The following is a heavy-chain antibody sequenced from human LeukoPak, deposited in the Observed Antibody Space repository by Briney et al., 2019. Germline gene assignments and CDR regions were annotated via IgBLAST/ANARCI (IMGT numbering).Heavy chain of an antibody. CDR2: ISGSGGST. CDR3: AKGEPHPVTDAFKM. CDR1: GFIFSSYA. Sequence: PGGSLRLSCAASGFIFSSYAMSWVRQAPGKGLEWVSVISGSGGSTYFADSVKGRFTISRDISKNTLYLQMNSLRAEETAVYYCAKGEPHPVTDAFKMWAKGQWSPSLQ. V-gene: IGHV3-23*01. J-gene: IGHJ3*02. D-gene: IGHD4-17*01.